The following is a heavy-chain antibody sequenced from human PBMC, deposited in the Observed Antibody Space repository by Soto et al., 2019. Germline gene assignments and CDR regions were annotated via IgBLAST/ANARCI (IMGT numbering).Heavy chain of an antibody. Sequence: GSLRLSCAASGFTFSSYGMHWVRQAPGKGLEWVAVISYDGSNKYYADSVKGRFTISRDNSKNTLYLQMNSLRAEDTAVYYCAKDRPYCIMTSISHHHHYCMDFRGQGITVTLFS. CDR1: GFTFSSYG. J-gene: IGHJ6*02. D-gene: IGHD3-16*01. CDR2: ISYDGSNK. V-gene: IGHV3-30*18. CDR3: AKDRPYCIMTSISHHHHYCMDF.